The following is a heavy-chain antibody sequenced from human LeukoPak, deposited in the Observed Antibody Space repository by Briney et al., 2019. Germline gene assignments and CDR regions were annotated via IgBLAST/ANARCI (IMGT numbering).Heavy chain of an antibody. D-gene: IGHD6-13*01. CDR3: IAAAGTSDDF. Sequence: ASVKVSCKASGYTFTSYYMHWVRQAPGQGLEWMGIINPSGGSTIYAQKFQGRVTMTRDTSTSTVYMELSSLRSEDTAVYYCIAAAGTSDDFWGQGTLVTVSS. J-gene: IGHJ4*02. CDR1: GYTFTSYY. CDR2: INPSGGST. V-gene: IGHV1-46*01.